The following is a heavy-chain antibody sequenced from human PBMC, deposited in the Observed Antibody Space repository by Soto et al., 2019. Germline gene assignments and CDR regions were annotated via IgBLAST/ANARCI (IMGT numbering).Heavy chain of an antibody. D-gene: IGHD5-12*01. CDR1: GFTLSSYV. V-gene: IGHV3-30-3*01. CDR2: VLENGSQQ. J-gene: IGHJ4*02. Sequence: QAQLVESGGTVVQPGRSLRLSCAASGFTLSSYVLHWVRQAPGKGLEWVALVLENGSQQKYADSVRGRFTISRDNSRNMLFLQMDSLRSEDTSVYYCVRERAGGFYRFDYWGQGTLVIVSS. CDR3: VRERAGGFYRFDY.